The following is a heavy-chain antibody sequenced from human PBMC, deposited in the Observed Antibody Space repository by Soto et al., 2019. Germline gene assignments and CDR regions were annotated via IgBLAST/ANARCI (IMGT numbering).Heavy chain of an antibody. CDR1: GFTFSSHG. CDR2: ISGSGKNT. J-gene: IGHJ6*02. Sequence: QPGRSLRLSCAASGFTFSSHGMSWVRQAPGKGLEWVSGISGSGKNTYYADSVKGRFSISRDNSKNTLYLQMNSLRAEDTALYYCAKVGGYSFDYINYNAMDVWGQGTTVTVSS. V-gene: IGHV3-23*01. D-gene: IGHD5-18*01. CDR3: AKVGGYSFDYINYNAMDV.